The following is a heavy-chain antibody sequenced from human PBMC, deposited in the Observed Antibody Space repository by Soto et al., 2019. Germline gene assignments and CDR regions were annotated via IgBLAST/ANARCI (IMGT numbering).Heavy chain of an antibody. D-gene: IGHD6-19*01. CDR3: ATDFTDSSGPTLGMDV. V-gene: IGHV3-23*01. J-gene: IGHJ6*02. Sequence: GVLRLSCAASGFTFSAYAMSWVRQAPGKGLEWVSAISGSGGSTYHADSVKGRFTISRDNSKNTLYLQMNSLRAEDTAVYYCATDFTDSSGPTLGMDVWGQGTTVTVSS. CDR2: ISGSGGST. CDR1: GFTFSAYA.